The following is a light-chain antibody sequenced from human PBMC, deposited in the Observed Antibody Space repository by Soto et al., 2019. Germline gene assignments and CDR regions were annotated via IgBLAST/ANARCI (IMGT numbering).Light chain of an antibody. CDR1: SSDVDGYNY. V-gene: IGLV2-11*01. J-gene: IGLJ1*01. CDR2: DVS. Sequence: QSVLSQPRSVSVSPGQSVTISCTGTSSDVDGYNYVSWYQQHPGKAPKLMIYDVSERPSGVPDRFSGSKSGNTASLTISGLQAEDEAEYSCCEYGGSYTAYVLGTGSKAPS. CDR3: CEYGGSYTAYV.